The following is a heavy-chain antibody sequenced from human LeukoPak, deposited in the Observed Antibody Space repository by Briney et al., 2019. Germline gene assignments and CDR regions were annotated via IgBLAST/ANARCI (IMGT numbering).Heavy chain of an antibody. CDR2: ISSGDDT. V-gene: IGHV3-66*01. J-gene: IGHJ5*02. CDR1: GFTVSSKY. Sequence: GGSLRLSCAASGFTVSSKYMSWVRQAPGKGLEWVSVISSGDDTYYADSVKGRFTISRGSSENTLYLQMNSLRAEDTAVYYCARDFGRGYRSSNNCYGWFDPWGQGTLVTVSS. D-gene: IGHD2-2*01. CDR3: ARDFGRGYRSSNNCYGWFDP.